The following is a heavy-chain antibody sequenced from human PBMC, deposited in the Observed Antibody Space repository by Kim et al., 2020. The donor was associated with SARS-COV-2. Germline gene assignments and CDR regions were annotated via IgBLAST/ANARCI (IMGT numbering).Heavy chain of an antibody. V-gene: IGHV3-23*01. CDR3: AKFTTWEPDAFDI. D-gene: IGHD1-26*01. J-gene: IGHJ3*02. Sequence: ADSVKGRFTISRDNSKNTLYLQMNSLRAEDTAVYYCAKFTTWEPDAFDIWGQGTMVTVSS.